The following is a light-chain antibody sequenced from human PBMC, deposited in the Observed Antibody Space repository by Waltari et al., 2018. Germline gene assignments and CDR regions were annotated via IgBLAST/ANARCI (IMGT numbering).Light chain of an antibody. CDR2: DVS. CDR3: TSYISSSTRYV. CDR1: SSDVGGYNS. V-gene: IGLV2-14*03. J-gene: IGLJ1*01. Sequence: QSALTQPASVSGSPGQSITISCTGTSSDVGGYNSVSWYQQHPGKAPKLMIYDVSYRPAGVANPFSGSKSGNTASLPISVLRSEDEADYYCTSYISSSTRYVFGAGTKVTVL.